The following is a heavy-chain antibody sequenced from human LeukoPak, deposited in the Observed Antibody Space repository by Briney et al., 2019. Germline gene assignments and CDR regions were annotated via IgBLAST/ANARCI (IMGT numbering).Heavy chain of an antibody. CDR2: IYYTGST. D-gene: IGHD5-12*01. CDR3: ARSRYNAYGPFDY. CDR1: GGSISSSNYY. Sequence: SGTLSLTCAVSGGSISSSNYYWGWIRQPPGKGLEWIGTIYYTGSTYYNPSLKSRVTISVDTSKNQFSLKLSSVTAADTAVYYCARSRYNAYGPFDYWGQGTLVTVSS. V-gene: IGHV4-39*07. J-gene: IGHJ4*02.